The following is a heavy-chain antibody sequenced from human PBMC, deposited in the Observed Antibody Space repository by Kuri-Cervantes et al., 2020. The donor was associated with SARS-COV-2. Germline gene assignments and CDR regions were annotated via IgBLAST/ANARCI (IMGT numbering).Heavy chain of an antibody. V-gene: IGHV4-61*09. CDR2: IYTSGST. CDR1: GGSISSGSYY. D-gene: IGHD2-2*02. CDR3: ARVGGYRSSTSCYNHAFDI. J-gene: IGHJ3*02. Sequence: SETLSLTCTVSGGSISSGSYYWSWIRQPAGKGLEWIGHIYTSGSTNYNPSLKSRVTISVDTSKNQFSLKLSSVTAADTAVYYCARVGGYRSSTSCYNHAFDIWGQGTMVTVSS.